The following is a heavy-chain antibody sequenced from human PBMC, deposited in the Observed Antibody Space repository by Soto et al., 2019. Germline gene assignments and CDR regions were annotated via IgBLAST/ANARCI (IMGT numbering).Heavy chain of an antibody. Sequence: QVQLVQSGAEVKKPGSSVKVSCKASGGTFSSYAISWVRQAPGQGLEWMGGIIPIFGTANYAQKFQGRVTITADEPTSTAYMELSSLRSEDTAVYYCASSPNYYASSGYNFQHWGQGTLVTVSS. V-gene: IGHV1-69*12. CDR1: GGTFSSYA. CDR3: ASSPNYYASSGYNFQH. D-gene: IGHD3-22*01. J-gene: IGHJ1*01. CDR2: IIPIFGTA.